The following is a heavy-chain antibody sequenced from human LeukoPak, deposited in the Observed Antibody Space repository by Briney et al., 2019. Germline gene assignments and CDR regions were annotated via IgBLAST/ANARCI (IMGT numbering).Heavy chain of an antibody. CDR2: IYYRGST. J-gene: IGHJ6*02. V-gene: IGHV4-39*07. CDR1: GGSISSSSYY. CDR3: ARGLGSSWKNYYYGMDV. D-gene: IGHD6-13*01. Sequence: PSETLSLTCTVSGGSISSSSYYWGWIRQPPGKGLEWIGNIYYRGSTYYNPSLQSRVTISVDTSKNQFSLKLSSVTAADTAVYYCARGLGSSWKNYYYGMDVWGQGTTVTVSS.